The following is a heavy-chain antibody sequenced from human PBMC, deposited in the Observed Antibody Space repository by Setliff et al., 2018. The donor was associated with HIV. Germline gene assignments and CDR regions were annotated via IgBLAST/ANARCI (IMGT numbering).Heavy chain of an antibody. CDR2: INPSDGST. CDR3: ARESNTYYYDSSGYYYDY. Sequence: GASVKVSCKASGYTFTSYGISWVRQAPGQGLEWMGIINPSDGSTSYAQKFQGRVTITADESTSTAYMELSSLRSEDTAVYYCARESNTYYYDSSGYYYDYWGQGTLVTVSS. J-gene: IGHJ4*02. CDR1: GYTFTSYG. D-gene: IGHD3-22*01. V-gene: IGHV1-46*01.